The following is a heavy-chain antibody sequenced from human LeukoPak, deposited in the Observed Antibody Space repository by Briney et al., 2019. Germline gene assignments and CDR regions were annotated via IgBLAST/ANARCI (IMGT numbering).Heavy chain of an antibody. CDR3: ARDRRTYYYGSGSYSYFDY. Sequence: SETLSLTCTVSGGSISSYYWSWVRQPPGKGLEWIGYIYYSGSTNYNPSLKSRVTISVDTSKNQFSLKLSSVTAADTAVYYCARDRRTYYYGSGSYSYFDYWGQGTLVTVSS. CDR2: IYYSGST. J-gene: IGHJ4*02. CDR1: GGSISSYY. V-gene: IGHV4-59*01. D-gene: IGHD3-10*01.